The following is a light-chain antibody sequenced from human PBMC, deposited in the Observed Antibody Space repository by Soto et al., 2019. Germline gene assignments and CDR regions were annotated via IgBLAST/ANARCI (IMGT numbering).Light chain of an antibody. CDR3: LQYYGYPRA. V-gene: IGKV1-17*01. J-gene: IGKJ4*01. Sequence: DIQMTQSPSSLSASVGDRVTITCRASLGIRDDLGWYQQKPGKAPTRLIYGASSLQSGVPSRFSCSGYVTEFTLTVSSLHPYAFATYFCLQYYGYPRAFRGGTKV. CDR1: LGIRDD. CDR2: GAS.